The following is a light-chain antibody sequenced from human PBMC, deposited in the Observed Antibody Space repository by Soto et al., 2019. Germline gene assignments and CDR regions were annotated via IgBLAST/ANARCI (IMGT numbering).Light chain of an antibody. CDR1: SSDVGGCDC. CDR2: EVN. V-gene: IGLV2-14*01. J-gene: IGLJ1*01. Sequence: QSALTQPASVSGSPGQSISISCTGTSSDVGGCDCVSWYQQHPGKAPKLMIYEVNSRPSGVSNRFSGSKSGNTASLTISGLQAEDEADYYCTSFTSTSTYVCGTGTKLTVL. CDR3: TSFTSTSTYV.